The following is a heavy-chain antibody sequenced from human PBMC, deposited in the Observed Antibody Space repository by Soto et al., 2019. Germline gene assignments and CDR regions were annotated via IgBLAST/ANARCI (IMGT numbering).Heavy chain of an antibody. J-gene: IGHJ4*02. CDR2: IYPGDSDT. Sequence: EVQLVQSGAEVKKPGESLKISCKGSGYSFTSYWIGWVRQMPGKGLEWMGIIYPGDSDTRYSPSFQGQVTISADKSISTAFLQCSSLNVSDTAMSCCAALSTDHNLVYFDYWGQGTLVTVSS. D-gene: IGHD1-1*01. CDR1: GYSFTSYW. CDR3: AALSTDHNLVYFDY. V-gene: IGHV5-51*03.